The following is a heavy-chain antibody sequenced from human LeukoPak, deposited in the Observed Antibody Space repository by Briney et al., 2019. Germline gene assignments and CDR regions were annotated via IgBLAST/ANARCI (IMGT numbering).Heavy chain of an antibody. CDR2: IYYSGST. Sequence: SETLSLTCTVSGGSISSSSYYWGWIRQPPGKGLEWIGSIYYSGSTYYHPSLKSRVTISVDTSKNQFSLKLSSVTAADTAVYYCARDRSAVKSPYGGRGGDAFDIWGQGTMVTVSS. CDR1: GGSISSSSYY. D-gene: IGHD4-23*01. CDR3: ARDRSAVKSPYGGRGGDAFDI. V-gene: IGHV4-39*07. J-gene: IGHJ3*02.